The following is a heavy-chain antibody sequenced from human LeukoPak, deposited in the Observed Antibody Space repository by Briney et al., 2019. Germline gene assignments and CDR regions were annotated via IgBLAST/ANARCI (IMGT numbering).Heavy chain of an antibody. D-gene: IGHD3-22*01. CDR3: ARAPMYYYDSSGYDY. CDR2: IYYSGST. CDR1: GGSISSSSYY. Sequence: PSETLSLTCTVSGGSISSSSYYWGWIRQPPGKGLEWIGSIYYSGSTYYNPSLKSRVTISVDTSKNQFSLKLSSVTAADTAVYYCARAPMYYYDSSGYDYWGQGTLVTVSS. J-gene: IGHJ4*02. V-gene: IGHV4-39*01.